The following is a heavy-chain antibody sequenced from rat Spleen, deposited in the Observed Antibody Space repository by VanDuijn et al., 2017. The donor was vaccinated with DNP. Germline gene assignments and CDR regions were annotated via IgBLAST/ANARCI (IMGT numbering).Heavy chain of an antibody. CDR3: ARHRTIMPYYYAMDA. V-gene: IGHV5-22*01. CDR2: ISYEGSNT. CDR1: GITFSDHN. D-gene: IGHD1-12*01. Sequence: EVLLVESDGGLVQPGRSLKLSCAVSGITFSDHNMAWVRQAPKKSLEWVATISYEGSNTYYGDSVKGRFTISRDNAKSTLYLQMNSLRSEDTATYYCARHRTIMPYYYAMDAWGQGASVTVSS. J-gene: IGHJ4*01.